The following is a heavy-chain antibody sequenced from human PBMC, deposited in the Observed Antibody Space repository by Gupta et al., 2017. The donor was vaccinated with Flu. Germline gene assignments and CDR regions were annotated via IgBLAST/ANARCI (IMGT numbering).Heavy chain of an antibody. CDR1: GFNFSNYA. CDR2: ISGSGGST. Sequence: EVQLLASGGGLVQPGGSLRLSCAASGFNFSNYALSWVRQAPGKGLEWVSDISGSGGSTNYADSVKGRFTISRDKSKNTLYLQMNSLRAEDTAVYYCFYDSSGYYLDYWGQGTLVTVSS. J-gene: IGHJ4*02. CDR3: FYDSSGYYLDY. D-gene: IGHD3-22*01. V-gene: IGHV3-23*01.